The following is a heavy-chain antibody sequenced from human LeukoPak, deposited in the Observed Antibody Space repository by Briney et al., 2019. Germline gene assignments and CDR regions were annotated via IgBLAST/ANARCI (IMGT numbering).Heavy chain of an antibody. V-gene: IGHV4-39*01. D-gene: IGHD5-12*01. J-gene: IGHJ4*02. CDR1: GGSISSSNYY. CDR3: ARRIIVATIDY. Sequence: PSETLSLTCNVFGGSISSSNYYWAWIRQPPGKGLEWIGSIYYSGSTYINPSLESRVTISADTPKNQFSLKLSSVTAADTAVYYCARRIIVATIDYWGQGILVNVSS. CDR2: IYYSGST.